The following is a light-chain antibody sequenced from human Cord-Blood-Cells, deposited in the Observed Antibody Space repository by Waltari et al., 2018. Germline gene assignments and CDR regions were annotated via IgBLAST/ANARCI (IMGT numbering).Light chain of an antibody. CDR3: QQYNSYSQT. Sequence: DIQMTQSPSTLSASVGDRVIITCRASQIISSWLAWYQQKPGKAPKPLIYDASSLESVVPSRFSGSGSGTEFTLTISSLQPDDFATYYCQQYNSYSQTFGQGTKLEIK. CDR2: DAS. J-gene: IGKJ2*01. V-gene: IGKV1-5*01. CDR1: QIISSW.